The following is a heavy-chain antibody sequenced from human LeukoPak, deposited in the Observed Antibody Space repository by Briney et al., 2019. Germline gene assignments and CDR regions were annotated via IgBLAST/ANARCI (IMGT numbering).Heavy chain of an antibody. Sequence: QAGGSLRLSCAASGFTFSSYELNWVRQAPGKGLEWVSYISSSGSYRYYADSVKGRFTISRDNAKNSLYLQMNSLRAEDTAVYYCAELGITMIGGVWGKGTTVTISS. V-gene: IGHV3-48*03. D-gene: IGHD3-10*02. CDR2: ISSSGSYR. CDR1: GFTFSSYE. CDR3: AELGITMIGGV. J-gene: IGHJ6*04.